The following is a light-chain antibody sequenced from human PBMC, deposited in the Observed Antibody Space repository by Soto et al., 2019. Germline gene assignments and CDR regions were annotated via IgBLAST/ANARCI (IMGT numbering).Light chain of an antibody. V-gene: IGKV1-39*01. Sequence: DIRMTQSPSTLSASVGDRVIITCRASQSISNHLNWYQQKPGKAPKLLIYAASSLQSGVPSRFSGSGSGTDFTLTISSLQPEDFATYYCQQSYSTPWTFGQGTKVDIK. CDR1: QSISNH. CDR2: AAS. CDR3: QQSYSTPWT. J-gene: IGKJ1*01.